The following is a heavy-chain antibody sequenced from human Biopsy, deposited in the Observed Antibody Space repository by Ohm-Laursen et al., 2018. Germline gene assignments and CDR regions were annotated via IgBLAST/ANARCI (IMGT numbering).Heavy chain of an antibody. V-gene: IGHV4-59*01. CDR1: GDSISSYY. J-gene: IGHJ2*01. CDR2: VYYTGST. CDR3: ARDRGYYSDRTVPGYFDL. Sequence: SETLSFTCTVFGDSISSYYWSWIRQAPGQGLQWIGYVYYTGSTDYNPSLQSRITTSVDSSKNHFSLRLRSVTPADTAIYYCARDRGYYSDRTVPGYFDLWGRGTLVTVSS. D-gene: IGHD3-22*01.